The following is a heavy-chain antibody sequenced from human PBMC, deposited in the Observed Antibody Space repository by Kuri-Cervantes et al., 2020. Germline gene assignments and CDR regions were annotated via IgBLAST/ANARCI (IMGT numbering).Heavy chain of an antibody. J-gene: IGHJ4*02. CDR2: INEDGTQK. D-gene: IGHD2-8*01. CDR1: GFTFSNAW. Sequence: GGSLRLSCAASGFTFSNAWMSWIRQSPGKGLEWVANINEDGTQKYYMDSVKGRFTVSRDNAKNSLYLQMNSLRADDMALYYCVRNVHYWGLGTLVPSPQ. CDR3: VRNVHY. V-gene: IGHV3-7*01.